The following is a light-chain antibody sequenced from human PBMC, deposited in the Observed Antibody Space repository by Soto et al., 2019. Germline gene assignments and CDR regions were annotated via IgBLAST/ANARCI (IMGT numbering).Light chain of an antibody. J-gene: IGLJ1*01. CDR1: SNDVGRYNL. CDR3: AAWDDNLNGYV. CDR2: EAT. V-gene: IGLV2-14*02. Sequence: QSALTQPASVSGSPEQSITISCTGTSNDVGRYNLVSWYQQHPGKAPKVMIYEATKRPSGVSNRFSGSKSGTSAYLAISGLQSGDEADYYCAAWDDNLNGYVFGAGTKVTVL.